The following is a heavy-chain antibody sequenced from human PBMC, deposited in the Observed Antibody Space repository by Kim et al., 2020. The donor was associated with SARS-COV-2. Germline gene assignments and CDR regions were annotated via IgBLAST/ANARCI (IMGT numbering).Heavy chain of an antibody. D-gene: IGHD3-10*01. CDR1: GDSIISGPYY. V-gene: IGHV4-31*03. J-gene: IGHJ4*02. CDR3: ARGTMGYSDH. Sequence: SETLSLTCTVSGDSIISGPYYWSWIRQHPGKGLEWIGSIYKSGSTYYNPSLQSRVSISVDTSMNQVSLNLTSVTVADTAVHYCARGTMGYSDHWGQGTLVTVSS. CDR2: IYKSGST.